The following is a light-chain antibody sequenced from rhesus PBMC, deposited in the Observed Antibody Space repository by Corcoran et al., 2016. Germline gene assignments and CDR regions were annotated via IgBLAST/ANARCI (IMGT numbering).Light chain of an antibody. CDR1: QGISNN. CDR2: YAS. J-gene: IGKJ2*01. Sequence: DIQMTQSPSSLSASVGDTVTITCRASQGISNNLAWYQQKPGKVPKLLIYYASTLQSGGPSRFSGSGVGTDFPLTISSLQPEDFATYYCQHGYGTPLYSFGQGTKVEIK. CDR3: QHGYGTPLYS. V-gene: IGKV1S15*01.